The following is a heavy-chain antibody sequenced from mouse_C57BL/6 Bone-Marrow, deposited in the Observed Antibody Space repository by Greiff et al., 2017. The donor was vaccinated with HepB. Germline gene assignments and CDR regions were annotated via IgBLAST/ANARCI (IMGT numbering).Heavy chain of an antibody. J-gene: IGHJ4*01. Sequence: EVKLVESEGGLVQPGSSMKLSCTASGFTFSDYYMAWVRQVPEKGLEWVANINYDGSSTYYLDSLKSRFIISRDNAKNILYLQMSSLKSKDTAMYYCASASPYYDYDEGYARDYWGQGTSVTVSS. CDR1: GFTFSDYY. D-gene: IGHD2-4*01. CDR2: INYDGSST. CDR3: ASASPYYDYDEGYARDY. V-gene: IGHV5-16*02.